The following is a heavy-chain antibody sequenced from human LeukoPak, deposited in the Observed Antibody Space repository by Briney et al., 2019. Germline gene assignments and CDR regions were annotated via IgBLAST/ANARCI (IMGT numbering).Heavy chain of an antibody. J-gene: IGHJ4*02. CDR2: INAGNGNT. CDR1: GYTFTSYA. V-gene: IGHV1-3*01. Sequence: ASVKVSCKASGYTFTSYAMHWVRQAAGQRLEWMGWINAGNGNTKYSQKFQGRVTITRDTSASTAYMELSSLRSEDTAVYYCARDSIAARPFFYWGQGTLVTVSS. D-gene: IGHD6-6*01. CDR3: ARDSIAARPFFY.